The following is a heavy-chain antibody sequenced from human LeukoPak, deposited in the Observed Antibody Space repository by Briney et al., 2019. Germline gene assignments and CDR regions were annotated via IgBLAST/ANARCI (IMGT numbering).Heavy chain of an antibody. CDR3: ASQFTVTTYYFDY. D-gene: IGHD4-11*01. CDR2: IYYSGST. J-gene: IGHJ4*02. CDR1: GGSISSSSYY. Sequence: PSETLSLTCTVSGGSISSSSYYWGWIRQPPGKGLEWIGSIYYSGSTYYNPSLKSRVTISVDTSKNQFSLKLSSVTAADTAVYYCASQFTVTTYYFDYWGQGTLVAVSS. V-gene: IGHV4-39*07.